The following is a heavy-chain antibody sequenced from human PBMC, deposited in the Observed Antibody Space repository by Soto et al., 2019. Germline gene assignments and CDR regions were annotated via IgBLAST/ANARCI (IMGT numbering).Heavy chain of an antibody. CDR2: MNPNSGNT. V-gene: IGHV1-8*01. CDR3: ARLAGTKRYYYYGMDV. CDR1: GYTFTSYD. D-gene: IGHD6-13*01. Sequence: ASVKVSCKASGYTFTSYDINWVRQATGQGLEWMGWMNPNSGNTGYAQKFQGRVTMTRNTSISTAYMELSSLRSEDTAVYYCARLAGTKRYYYYGMDVWGQETTVTVS. J-gene: IGHJ6*02.